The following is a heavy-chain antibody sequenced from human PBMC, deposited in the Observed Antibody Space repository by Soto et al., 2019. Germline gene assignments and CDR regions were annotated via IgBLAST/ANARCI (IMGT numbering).Heavy chain of an antibody. V-gene: IGHV3-23*01. CDR1: GFTFSSYA. J-gene: IGHJ6*02. D-gene: IGHD6-19*01. CDR3: AKLDRIAVARAYYYYGMDV. CDR2: ISGCGGST. Sequence: EVQLLESGGGLVQPGGSLRLSCAASGFTFSSYAMSWVRQAPGKGLEWVSAISGCGGSTYYADSVKGRFTISRDNTKNTLYLQKNRLRAEDTAVYYRAKLDRIAVARAYYYYGMDVWGQGTTVTVSS.